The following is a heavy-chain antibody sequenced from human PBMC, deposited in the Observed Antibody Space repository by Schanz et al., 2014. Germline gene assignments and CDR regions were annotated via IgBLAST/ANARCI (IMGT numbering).Heavy chain of an antibody. V-gene: IGHV1-69*04. Sequence: QLQLAQSGAEVKKPGSSVKVSCKASGGTFSSFGINWVRQAPGQGLEWMGRIIPILGIANYAQKFQGRVTITADRSTSTAYMELSSLRSEDTAVYYCARDRLECGAECYSVEVFEIWGQGTLVIVSS. CDR2: IIPILGIA. CDR3: ARDRLECGAECYSVEVFEI. CDR1: GGTFSSFG. J-gene: IGHJ4*02. D-gene: IGHD2-21*01.